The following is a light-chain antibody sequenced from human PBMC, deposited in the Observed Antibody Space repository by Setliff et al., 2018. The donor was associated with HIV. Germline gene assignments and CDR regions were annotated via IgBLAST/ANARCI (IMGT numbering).Light chain of an antibody. J-gene: IGLJ1*01. V-gene: IGLV2-14*01. CDR1: SSDVGGHNY. Sequence: QSALAQPASVSGSPGQSITISCTGTSSDVGGHNYVSWYQQHPGKAPKFMIYDVSKRPSGVSNRFSGSKSGNTASLTISGLQAEDEADYYCSSYTSSSTYVFGTGTKVTVL. CDR3: SSYTSSSTYV. CDR2: DVS.